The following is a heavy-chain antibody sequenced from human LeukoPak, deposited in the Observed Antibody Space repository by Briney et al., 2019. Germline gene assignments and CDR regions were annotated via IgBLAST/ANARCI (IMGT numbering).Heavy chain of an antibody. CDR2: ISWNSGSI. D-gene: IGHD3-10*01. CDR1: GFTFDDYA. CDR3: AKDSRQGFAPSPEYGMDV. Sequence: GGSLRLSCAASGFTFDDYAMHWVRQAPGKGLEWVSGISWNSGSIGYADSVKGRFTISRDNAKNSLYLQMNSLRAEDTALYYCAKDSRQGFAPSPEYGMDVWGQGTTVTVSS. J-gene: IGHJ6*02. V-gene: IGHV3-9*01.